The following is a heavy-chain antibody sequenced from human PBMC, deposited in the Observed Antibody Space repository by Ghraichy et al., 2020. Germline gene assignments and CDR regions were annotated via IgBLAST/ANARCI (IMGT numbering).Heavy chain of an antibody. CDR3: ARGSVRRYCSGGSCSPRGMDV. J-gene: IGHJ6*02. V-gene: IGHV4-4*02. CDR1: GGSISSSNW. CDR2: IYHSGST. Sequence: SETLSLTCAVSGGSISSSNWWSWVRQPPGKGLEWIGEIYHSGSTNYNPSLKSRVTISVDKSKNQFSLKLSSVTAADTAVYYCARGSVRRYCSGGSCSPRGMDVWGQGTTVTVSS. D-gene: IGHD2-15*01.